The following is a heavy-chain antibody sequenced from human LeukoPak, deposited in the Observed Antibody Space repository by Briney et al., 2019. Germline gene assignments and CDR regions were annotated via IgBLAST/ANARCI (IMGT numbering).Heavy chain of an antibody. CDR1: GGSFSGYY. D-gene: IGHD6-13*01. V-gene: IGHV4-34*01. CDR2: IYHSGST. Sequence: PSETLSLTCAVYGGSFSGYYWSWIRQPPGKGLEWIGEIYHSGSTNYNPSLKSRVTISVDKSKNQFSLKLSSVTAADTAVYYCASRGTAAGTRFFDYWGQGTLVTVSS. J-gene: IGHJ4*02. CDR3: ASRGTAAGTRFFDY.